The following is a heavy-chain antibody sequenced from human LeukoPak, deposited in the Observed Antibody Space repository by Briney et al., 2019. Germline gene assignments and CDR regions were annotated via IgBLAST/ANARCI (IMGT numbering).Heavy chain of an antibody. Sequence: GGSLRLSFVAPGFTLSGYRMHWVRQAPGKGLVWVSRINSDETSRSYADSVKGRFTISRDNAKNTLYLQMNGLRAEDTAVYYWARVLLEREATWGQGTLVTVSS. V-gene: IGHV3-74*01. J-gene: IGHJ4*02. CDR2: INSDETSR. CDR1: GFTLSGYR. D-gene: IGHD1-1*01. CDR3: ARVLLEREAT.